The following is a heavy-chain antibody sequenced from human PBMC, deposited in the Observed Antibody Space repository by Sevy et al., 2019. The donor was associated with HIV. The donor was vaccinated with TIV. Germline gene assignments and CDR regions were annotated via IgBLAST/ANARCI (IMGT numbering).Heavy chain of an antibody. J-gene: IGHJ3*02. V-gene: IGHV3-15*07. CDR2: LKSKTDGETT. CDR3: TTDVLNYFGSGSYAFDI. Sequence: GGSLRLSCAASGFTFSNAWMNWVRQAPGKGLEWVGRLKSKTDGETTEYAAPVRGRFTISRDDSKTTMYLQMNSLKTEDTAIYYCTTDVLNYFGSGSYAFDIWGQGTMVTVSS. CDR1: GFTFSNAW. D-gene: IGHD3-10*01.